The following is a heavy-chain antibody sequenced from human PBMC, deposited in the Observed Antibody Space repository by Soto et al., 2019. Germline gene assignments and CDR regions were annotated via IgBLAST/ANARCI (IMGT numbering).Heavy chain of an antibody. D-gene: IGHD5-18*01. J-gene: IGHJ4*02. Sequence: GGSLRLSCAASGFIFNNYAMTWVRQAPGKGLEWASTVTASGGGTFYANSVKGRFTISRDNSRNTLHLQMSSLRVEDTALYYCAKALVPALTAKFGYWGQGTLVTVSS. CDR1: GFIFNNYA. CDR2: VTASGGGT. V-gene: IGHV3-23*01. CDR3: AKALVPALTAKFGY.